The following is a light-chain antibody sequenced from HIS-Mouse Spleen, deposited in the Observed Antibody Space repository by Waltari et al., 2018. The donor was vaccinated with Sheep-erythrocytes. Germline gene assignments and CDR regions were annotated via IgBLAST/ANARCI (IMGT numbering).Light chain of an antibody. CDR1: SSDVGSYNL. CDR2: EGS. CDR3: CSYAGSSTPWV. Sequence: QSALTQPASVSGSPGQSITISCTGTSSDVGSYNLLSLYQQHPGKAPKLMIYEGSKRPSGVSNRFSGSKSGNTASLTISGIQAEDEADYYCCSYAGSSTPWVFGGGTKLTVL. V-gene: IGLV2-23*01. J-gene: IGLJ3*02.